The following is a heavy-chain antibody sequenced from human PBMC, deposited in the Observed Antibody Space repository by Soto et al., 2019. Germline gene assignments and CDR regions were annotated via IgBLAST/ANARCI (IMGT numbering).Heavy chain of an antibody. D-gene: IGHD2-2*01. Sequence: PSETLSLTCAVSGGSISSGGYSWSWIRQPPGKGLEWIGYIYHSGSTYYNPSLKSRVTISVDRSKNQFSLKLSSVTAADTAVYYCARGYCSSTSCSPHGMDVWGQGTTVT. CDR1: GGSISSGGYS. CDR2: IYHSGST. J-gene: IGHJ6*02. V-gene: IGHV4-30-2*01. CDR3: ARGYCSSTSCSPHGMDV.